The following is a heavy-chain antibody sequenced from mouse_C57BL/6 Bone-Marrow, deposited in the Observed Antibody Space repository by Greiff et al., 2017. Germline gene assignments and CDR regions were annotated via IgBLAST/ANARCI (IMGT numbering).Heavy chain of an antibody. J-gene: IGHJ2*01. CDR1: GYTFTSYW. CDR2: IYPTSGRT. V-gene: IGHV1-55*01. D-gene: IGHD3-1*01. CDR3: ARSGPRGRSFDY. Sequence: QVQLQQPGAELVKPGASVKMSCKASGYTFTSYWITCVKQSPGQGLEWIGGIYPTSGRTHYNEKFKSKDILTVDTSSTTAYMHISSLTSENSAIFDCARSGPRGRSFDYRGQGTTRTVSS.